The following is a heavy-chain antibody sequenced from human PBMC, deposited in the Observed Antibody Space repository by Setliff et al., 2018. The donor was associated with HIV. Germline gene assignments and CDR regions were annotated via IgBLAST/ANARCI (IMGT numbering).Heavy chain of an antibody. CDR2: IHYSGIT. CDR3: ARYKCINFACVGFDI. D-gene: IGHD3-9*01. CDR1: RDSINGHW. J-gene: IGHJ3*02. Sequence: NPSETLSLTCTVSRDSINGHWWSWIRQPPGRGLEWTGSIHYSGITHYNPSLESRLTMSVDTSKNQVSLKLTSVTAADTAVYYCARYKCINFACVGFDIWGQGTVVTVSS. V-gene: IGHV4-59*11.